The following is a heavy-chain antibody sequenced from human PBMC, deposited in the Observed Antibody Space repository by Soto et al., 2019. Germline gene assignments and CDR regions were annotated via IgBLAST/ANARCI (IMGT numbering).Heavy chain of an antibody. D-gene: IGHD2-2*01. Sequence: ASVKVSCKASGYTFTSYDINWVRQATGQGLEWMGWMNPNSGNTGYAQKFQGRVTMTRNTSISTAYMELSSLRSEDTAVYYCARGPYIVVVPAAPFDYWGQGTLVTVSS. CDR1: GYTFTSYD. CDR3: ARGPYIVVVPAAPFDY. V-gene: IGHV1-8*01. J-gene: IGHJ4*02. CDR2: MNPNSGNT.